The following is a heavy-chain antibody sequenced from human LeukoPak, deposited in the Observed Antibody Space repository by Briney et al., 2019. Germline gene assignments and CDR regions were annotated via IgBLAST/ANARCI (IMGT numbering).Heavy chain of an antibody. J-gene: IGHJ6*03. V-gene: IGHV1-3*01. CDR2: INAGNGNT. Sequence: GASVKVSCKASGYTFTSYAMHWVRQAPGQRLEWMGWINAGNGNTKYSQKFQGRVTITRDTSASTAYMELSSLRSEDTAVYYCARVDNSSSWYVRRRYYYYYMDVWGKGTTVTVSS. D-gene: IGHD6-13*01. CDR1: GYTFTSYA. CDR3: ARVDNSSSWYVRRRYYYYYMDV.